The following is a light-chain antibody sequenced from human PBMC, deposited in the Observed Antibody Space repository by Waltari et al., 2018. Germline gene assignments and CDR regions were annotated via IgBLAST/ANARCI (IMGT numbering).Light chain of an antibody. CDR1: QSVLYSPNNKNY. CDR3: QHFYNPPYT. Sequence: DIVMTQSPDSLAVSLGERATLNCKSSQSVLYSPNNKNYLAWYQQKPGHPPKLLIYLASTRESGVPDRFSGSGSGTDFSLTISSLQAEDVAVYYCQHFYNPPYTFGQGTKLEIK. CDR2: LAS. V-gene: IGKV4-1*01. J-gene: IGKJ2*01.